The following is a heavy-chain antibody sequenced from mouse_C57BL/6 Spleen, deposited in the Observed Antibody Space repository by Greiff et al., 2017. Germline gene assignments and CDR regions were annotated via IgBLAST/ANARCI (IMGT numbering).Heavy chain of an antibody. D-gene: IGHD2-4*01. Sequence: VQLQQSGPGLVKPSQSLSLTCSVTGYSITSGYYWNWIRQFPGNKLEWMGYISYDGSNNYNPSLKNRISITRDTSKNQFFLKLNSVTTEDTATYYCARGIYDYEGYFDYWGQGTTLTVSS. J-gene: IGHJ2*01. V-gene: IGHV3-6*01. CDR3: ARGIYDYEGYFDY. CDR2: ISYDGSN. CDR1: GYSITSGYY.